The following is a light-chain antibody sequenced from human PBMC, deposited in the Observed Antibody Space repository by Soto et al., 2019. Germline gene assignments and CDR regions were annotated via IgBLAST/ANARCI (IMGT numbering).Light chain of an antibody. V-gene: IGKV3-20*01. CDR2: GAS. Sequence: ENVLTQSPGTLSLSPGERATLSCRASQSVSSSYLTWYQQKPGQAPRLLIYGASSRATDIPDRFSGSGSGTDFTLTISRLEPEDFAVYYCQQYGSSPMYTFGQGTKLEIK. J-gene: IGKJ2*01. CDR1: QSVSSSY. CDR3: QQYGSSPMYT.